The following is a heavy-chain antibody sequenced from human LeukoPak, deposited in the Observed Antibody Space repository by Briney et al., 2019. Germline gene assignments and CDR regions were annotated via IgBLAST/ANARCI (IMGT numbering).Heavy chain of an antibody. D-gene: IGHD6-19*01. V-gene: IGHV4-39*01. Sequence: SETLSLTCTVSGGSLSSSSYYWGWIRQPPGKGLEWIGSIYYSGSTYYNPSLKSRVTISVDTSKNQFSLKLSSVTAADTAVYYCASEPPKQWLVRKYWGQGTLVTVPP. CDR1: GGSLSSSSYY. CDR3: ASEPPKQWLVRKY. J-gene: IGHJ4*02. CDR2: IYYSGST.